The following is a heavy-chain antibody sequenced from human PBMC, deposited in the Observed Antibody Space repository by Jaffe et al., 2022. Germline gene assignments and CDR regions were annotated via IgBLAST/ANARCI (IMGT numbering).Heavy chain of an antibody. CDR2: IYSGGST. J-gene: IGHJ4*02. Sequence: EVQLVESGGGLVQPGGSLRLSCAASGFTVSSNYMSWVRQAPGKGLEWVSVIYSGGSTYYADSVKGRFTISRDNSKNTLYLQMNSLRAEDTAVYYCARDHGQAKGWFGEPRPPNYWGQGTLVTVSS. V-gene: IGHV3-66*02. CDR1: GFTVSSNY. D-gene: IGHD3-10*01. CDR3: ARDHGQAKGWFGEPRPPNY.